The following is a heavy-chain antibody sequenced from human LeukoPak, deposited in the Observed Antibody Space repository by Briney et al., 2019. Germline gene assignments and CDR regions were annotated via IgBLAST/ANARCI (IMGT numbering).Heavy chain of an antibody. CDR1: GFTSSSYG. Sequence: GGSLRLSCAASGFTSSSYGMHWVRQAPGKGLEWVAVIWYDGSNKYYADSVKGRFTISRDNSKNTLYLQMNSLRAEDTAVYYCARDSAAAASFDYWGQGTLVTVSS. V-gene: IGHV3-33*01. CDR3: ARDSAAAASFDY. CDR2: IWYDGSNK. D-gene: IGHD6-13*01. J-gene: IGHJ4*02.